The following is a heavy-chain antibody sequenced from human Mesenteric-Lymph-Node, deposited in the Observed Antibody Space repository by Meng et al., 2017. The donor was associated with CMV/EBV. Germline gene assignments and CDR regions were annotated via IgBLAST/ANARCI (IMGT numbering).Heavy chain of an antibody. Sequence: CNASGYTVTRYGISLVRQAPGQGLEWMGWISVNNGNTNYAQKLQGRVTMTTDTSTSTAYMELRSLRSDDTAVYYCARISAYWYFDLWGRGTLVTVSS. V-gene: IGHV1-18*01. CDR2: ISVNNGNT. J-gene: IGHJ2*01. CDR3: ARISAYWYFDL. CDR1: GYTVTRYG.